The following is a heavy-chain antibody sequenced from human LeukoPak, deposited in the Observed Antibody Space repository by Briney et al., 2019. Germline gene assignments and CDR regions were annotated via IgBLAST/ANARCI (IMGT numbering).Heavy chain of an antibody. J-gene: IGHJ2*01. D-gene: IGHD5-24*01. CDR3: ARQRDGYGPDWYFDL. CDR2: IYPGDSDT. V-gene: IGHV5-51*01. CDR1: GYSFTNYW. Sequence: GESLKISCKGSGYSFTNYWIGWVRQMPGKGLEWMGIIYPGDSDTRYSPSFQGQVTISADKSISTAYLQWSSLKASDTAMYYCARQRDGYGPDWYFDLWGRGTLVTVSS.